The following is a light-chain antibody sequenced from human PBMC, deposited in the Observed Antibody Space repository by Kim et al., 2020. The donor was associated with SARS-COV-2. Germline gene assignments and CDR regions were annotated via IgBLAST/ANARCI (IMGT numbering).Light chain of an antibody. Sequence: PGERATPSCRASQSVSSSYLAWYQQKPGQAPRLLIYGASSRATGIPDRFSGSGSGTDFTLTISRLEPEDFAVYYCQQYGSSPPYTFGQGTKLEI. CDR3: QQYGSSPPYT. V-gene: IGKV3-20*01. CDR2: GAS. J-gene: IGKJ2*01. CDR1: QSVSSSY.